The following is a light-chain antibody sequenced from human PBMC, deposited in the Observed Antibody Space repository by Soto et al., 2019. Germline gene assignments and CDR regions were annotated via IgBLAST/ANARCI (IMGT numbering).Light chain of an antibody. CDR2: AAS. V-gene: IGKV1-39*01. J-gene: IGKJ5*01. Sequence: DIQMTQSPSSLSASVGDRVTITCRASQSISSYLNWYQQKPGKAPKLLIYAASSLQSGVPSRFSGSGSGTDFTLTISSMPTQDFANYYCQQSYSTPITFGQGTRLEIK. CDR3: QQSYSTPIT. CDR1: QSISSY.